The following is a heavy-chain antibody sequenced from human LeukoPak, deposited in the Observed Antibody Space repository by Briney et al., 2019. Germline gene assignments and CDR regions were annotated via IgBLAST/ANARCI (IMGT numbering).Heavy chain of an antibody. D-gene: IGHD6-19*01. CDR2: ITTGDGNT. V-gene: IGHV3-23*01. CDR3: ARDSRWLLDY. J-gene: IGHJ4*02. Sequence: GGSLRLSCTASGFTFSSYTMTWVRQAPGKGLKWVSTITTGDGNTYYADSVKGRFTVSRDDSKNALYLQMNNLRADDTAVYFCARDSRWLLDYWGQGTLITVSS. CDR1: GFTFSSYT.